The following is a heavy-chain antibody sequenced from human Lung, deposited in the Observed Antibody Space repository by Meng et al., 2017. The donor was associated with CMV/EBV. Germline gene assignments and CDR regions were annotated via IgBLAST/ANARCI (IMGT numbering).Heavy chain of an antibody. Sequence: GGSLRLXCAASGFTFSSYSMNCVRQAPGKRLEWVSYISSSSSNIYYADSVKGRFTISRDNAKNSLYLQMNSLRAEDTAVYYCARVGNYGFGSGCYSFHYDFDYWGQGXLVTVSS. J-gene: IGHJ4*02. D-gene: IGHD3-3*01. V-gene: IGHV3-48*04. CDR2: ISSSSSNI. CDR1: GFTFSSYS. CDR3: ARVGNYGFGSGCYSFHYDFDY.